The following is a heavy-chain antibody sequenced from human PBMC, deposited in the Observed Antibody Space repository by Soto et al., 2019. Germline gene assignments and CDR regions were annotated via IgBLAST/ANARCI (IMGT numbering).Heavy chain of an antibody. CDR2: INPNSGGT. J-gene: IGHJ5*02. CDR1: GYTFTGYY. D-gene: IGHD3-10*01. Sequence: ASVKVSCKASGYTFTGYYMHWVRQAPGQGLEWMGWINPNSGGTNYAQKFQGRVTMTRDTSISTAYMELSRLRSDDTAAYYCARGSGSYYKYNWFDPWGQGTLVTVSS. CDR3: ARGSGSYYKYNWFDP. V-gene: IGHV1-2*02.